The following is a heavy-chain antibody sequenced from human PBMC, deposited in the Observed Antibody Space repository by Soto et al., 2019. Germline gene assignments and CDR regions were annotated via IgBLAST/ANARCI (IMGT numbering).Heavy chain of an antibody. CDR1: GGTFSSYA. J-gene: IGHJ4*02. D-gene: IGHD4-17*01. CDR2: IIPIFGTA. Sequence: QVQLVQSGAEVKKPGSSVKVSCKASGGTFSSYAISWVRQAPGQGLEWMGGIIPIFGTANYAQKFQGRVTITPGEYTSXANMQLSSLRAEDTAVYYCARASTTVTTGEAYFDYWGQGTLVTVSS. CDR3: ARASTTVTTGEAYFDY. V-gene: IGHV1-69*05.